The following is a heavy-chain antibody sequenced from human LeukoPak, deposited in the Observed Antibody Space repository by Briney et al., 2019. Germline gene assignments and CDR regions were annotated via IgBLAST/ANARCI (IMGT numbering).Heavy chain of an antibody. CDR3: ARDQLWLAPGGSNWFDP. Sequence: ASVKVSFKASGYTFTIYGISWVRQAPGQGLEWMGWISAYNGNTNYAQKLQGRVTMTTDTSTSTAYMELRSLRSDDTAVYYCARDQLWLAPGGSNWFDPWGQGTLVTVSS. CDR2: ISAYNGNT. D-gene: IGHD6-19*01. J-gene: IGHJ5*02. CDR1: GYTFTIYG. V-gene: IGHV1-18*01.